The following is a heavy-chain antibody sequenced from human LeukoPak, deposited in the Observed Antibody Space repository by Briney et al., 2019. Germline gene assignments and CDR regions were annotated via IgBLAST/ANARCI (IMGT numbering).Heavy chain of an antibody. V-gene: IGHV4-39*07. CDR3: ARSPQWLLSSSNWFDP. J-gene: IGHJ5*02. Sequence: SETLSLTCTVSGGSISSGDYYWSWIRQPPGKGLEWIGSMYYSGSSFYNPSLKSRVAISVDTSKNQFSLKLSSVTAADTAVYYCARSPQWLLSSSNWFDPWGQGTLVTVSS. D-gene: IGHD3-3*01. CDR1: GGSISSGDYY. CDR2: MYYSGSS.